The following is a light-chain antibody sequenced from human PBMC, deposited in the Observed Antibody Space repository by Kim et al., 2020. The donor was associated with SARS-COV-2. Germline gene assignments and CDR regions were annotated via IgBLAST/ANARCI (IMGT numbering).Light chain of an antibody. J-gene: IGKJ2*01. CDR3: QQLYT. V-gene: IGKV1-5*03. CDR1: QIISTW. CDR2: KTS. Sequence: DIQMTQSPSTLSASVGDRVTITCRASQIISTWLAWYQQKPGRAPKLLIYKTSTLESGVPSRFSGSGSGTEFTLTISSLQPDDFATYYCQQLYTCGQGTKLEI.